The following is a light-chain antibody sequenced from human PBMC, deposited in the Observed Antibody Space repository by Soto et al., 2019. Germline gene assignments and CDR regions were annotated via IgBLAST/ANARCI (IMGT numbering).Light chain of an antibody. V-gene: IGKV1-8*01. CDR1: QGISSY. Sequence: IQMTQSPSSFSASTGDRVTITCRASQGISSYLAWYQQKPGKAPKFLIYAASTLQSGVPSRFSGSGSGTDFTLTISSLEPEDFAVYYCQQRSTFFGQGTRLEIK. CDR3: QQRSTF. CDR2: AAS. J-gene: IGKJ5*01.